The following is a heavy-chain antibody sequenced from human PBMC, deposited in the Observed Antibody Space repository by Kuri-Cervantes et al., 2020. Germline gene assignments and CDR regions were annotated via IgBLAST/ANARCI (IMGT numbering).Heavy chain of an antibody. J-gene: IGHJ4*02. CDR2: IYYSGRT. CDR3: AIDTICDHLLFGQLGA. Sequence: GSLRLSCTVSGGSISSSSYYWGWIRQPPGKGLEWIGSIYYSGRTYYNPPLKRRVTLSVDTSKTQFSLKRSSVTAADTAVYFCAIDTICDHLLFGQLGAWGQGTLVTVSS. CDR1: GGSISSSSYY. V-gene: IGHV4-39*02. D-gene: IGHD2-2*01.